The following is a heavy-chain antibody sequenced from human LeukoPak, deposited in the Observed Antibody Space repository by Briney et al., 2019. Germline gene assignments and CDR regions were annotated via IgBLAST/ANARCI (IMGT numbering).Heavy chain of an antibody. CDR2: IYYSGSI. D-gene: IGHD1/OR15-1a*01. J-gene: IGHJ3*02. Sequence: ASETLSLTCTVSGGSISSYYWSWIRQPPGKGLEWIGYIYYSGSINYNSSLKSRVAISVDTSRNQFSLKLSSMTAADTAVYYCVRNTLGHYDAFDIWGQGTMVTVSS. CDR1: GGSISSYY. CDR3: VRNTLGHYDAFDI. V-gene: IGHV4-59*01.